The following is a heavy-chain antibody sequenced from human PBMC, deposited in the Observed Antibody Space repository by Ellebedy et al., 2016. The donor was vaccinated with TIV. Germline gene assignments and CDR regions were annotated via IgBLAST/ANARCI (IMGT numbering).Heavy chain of an antibody. Sequence: AASVKVSCKASGYTFTGYYMHWVRQAPGQGLEWMGWINPNSGGTNYAQKFQGWVTMTRDTSISTAYMELSRLRSDDTAVYYCARSGGDLDCGGDCPDAFDIWGQGTMVTVSS. CDR2: INPNSGGT. D-gene: IGHD2-21*02. V-gene: IGHV1-2*04. CDR3: ARSGGDLDCGGDCPDAFDI. J-gene: IGHJ3*02. CDR1: GYTFTGYY.